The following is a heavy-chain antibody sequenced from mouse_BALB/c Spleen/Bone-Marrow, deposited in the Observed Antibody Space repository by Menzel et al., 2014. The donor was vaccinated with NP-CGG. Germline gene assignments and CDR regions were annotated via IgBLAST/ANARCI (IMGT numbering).Heavy chain of an antibody. CDR3: ARGGHDFSLDY. Sequence: QVQLQQSGAELGMPGASVKMSCKASGYTFTDKWMYWVKQRPGQGLEWIGAIDTSDSYTNYNQKFMGKASLTVDASSSTAYMQVSILTSDDSAVYYCARGGHDFSLDYWGQGTSVTVSS. D-gene: IGHD2-4*01. J-gene: IGHJ4*01. CDR2: IDTSDSYT. CDR1: GYTFTDKW. V-gene: IGHV1-69*01.